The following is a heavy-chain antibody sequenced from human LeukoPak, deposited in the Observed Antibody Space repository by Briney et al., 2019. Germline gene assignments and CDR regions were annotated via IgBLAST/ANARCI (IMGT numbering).Heavy chain of an antibody. J-gene: IGHJ4*02. D-gene: IGHD1-26*01. Sequence: ASVTVSCKASGYTFTDLTEYYIHWVRQAPGQGLEWMGWINHNNGGTKYAQKFQGRVTMTRDMSMNTAYMELSSLTSDDTAVYYCARRLGGSSEGYEFWGQGPLVTVSS. CDR2: INHNNGGT. CDR3: ARRLGGSSEGYEF. V-gene: IGHV1-2*02. CDR1: GYTFTDLTEYY.